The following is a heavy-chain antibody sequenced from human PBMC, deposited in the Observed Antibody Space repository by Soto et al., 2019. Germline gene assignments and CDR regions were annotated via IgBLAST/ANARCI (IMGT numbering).Heavy chain of an antibody. CDR2: ISSSSSTI. Sequence: EVQLVESGGGLVQPGGSLRLCCAASGFTFSSYSMNWVRQAPGKGLEWVSYISSSSSTIYYADSVKGRFTISRDNAKNSLYLQMNSLRAEDTAVYYCARDLHYGLFDYWGQGTLVTVSS. CDR1: GFTFSSYS. V-gene: IGHV3-48*01. D-gene: IGHD4-17*01. J-gene: IGHJ4*02. CDR3: ARDLHYGLFDY.